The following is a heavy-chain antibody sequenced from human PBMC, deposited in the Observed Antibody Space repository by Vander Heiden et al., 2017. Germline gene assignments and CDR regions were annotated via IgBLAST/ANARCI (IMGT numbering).Heavy chain of an antibody. J-gene: IGHJ6*02. D-gene: IGHD2-15*01. CDR1: IYGSNW. CDR2: IYHSGST. V-gene: IGHV4-4*02. CDR3: ARARYCSGGSCYEEGYGMDV. Sequence: IYGSNWWSWVRQPPGKGLEWIGEIYHSGSTNYNPSLKSRVTISVDKSKNQFSLKRSSVTAADTAVYYCARARYCSGGSCYEEGYGMDVWGQGTTVTVSS.